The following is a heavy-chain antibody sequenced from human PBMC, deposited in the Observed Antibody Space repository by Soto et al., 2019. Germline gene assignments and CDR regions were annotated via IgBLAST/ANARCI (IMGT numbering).Heavy chain of an antibody. CDR2: INGDGSRT. J-gene: IGHJ3*02. V-gene: IGHV3-74*01. CDR1: GIAFSGYW. Sequence: GGSLRLSCAASGIAFSGYWMHWVRQAPGKGLVWVSRINGDGSRTTYADSVKGRFAISRDNAKNSLYLQMNSLRAEDTAVYYCAREDGYRGGDAFDIWGQGTMVTVSS. CDR3: AREDGYRGGDAFDI. D-gene: IGHD5-12*01.